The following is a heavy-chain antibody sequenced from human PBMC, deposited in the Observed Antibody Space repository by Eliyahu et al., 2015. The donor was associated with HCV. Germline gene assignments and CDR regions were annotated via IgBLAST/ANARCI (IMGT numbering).Heavy chain of an antibody. CDR3: ARDNRGGATIFDY. J-gene: IGHJ4*02. D-gene: IGHD1-26*01. V-gene: IGHV4-59*01. Sequence: QVQLQESGPGLVKPSETLSLTCTVSGGSIDSYYWTWIRQPPGKGLEWIGYIYYSGSSNYNPSLKSRVTMSVDTSKNQFSLNLRSVTAADTAVYYCARDNRGGATIFDYWGQGTLVAVSS. CDR1: GGSIDSYY. CDR2: IYYSGSS.